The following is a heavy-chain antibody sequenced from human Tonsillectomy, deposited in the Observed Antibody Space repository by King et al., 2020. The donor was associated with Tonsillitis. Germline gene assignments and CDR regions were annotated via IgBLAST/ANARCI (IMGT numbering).Heavy chain of an antibody. V-gene: IGHV3-74*01. CDR3: ARDGLSTTPFAL. J-gene: IGHJ1*01. D-gene: IGHD3/OR15-3a*01. CDR1: GFSLSNYW. CDR2: INSAGTIT. Sequence: VQLVESGGGLVQPGGSLRLSCAASGFSLSNYWMHWVRQDPGRGLVWVSHINSAGTITSYADSVRGRFTISRDLVKNTVYLQMNNLGAEDTAIYYCARDGLSTTPFALWGRGTLPPVPS.